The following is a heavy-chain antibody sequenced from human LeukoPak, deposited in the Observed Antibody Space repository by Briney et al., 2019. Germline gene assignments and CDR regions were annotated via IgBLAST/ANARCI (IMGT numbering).Heavy chain of an antibody. CDR2: ISWNSGSI. CDR1: GFTFDDYA. CDR3: AKEGADSYGFNY. J-gene: IGHJ4*02. Sequence: GRSLRLSCAASGFTFDDYAVHWVRQAPGKGLEWVSGISWNSGSIGYADSVKGRFTISRDNAKNSLYLQMNSLRAEDTALYYCAKEGADSYGFNYWGQGTLVTVSS. V-gene: IGHV3-9*01. D-gene: IGHD5-18*01.